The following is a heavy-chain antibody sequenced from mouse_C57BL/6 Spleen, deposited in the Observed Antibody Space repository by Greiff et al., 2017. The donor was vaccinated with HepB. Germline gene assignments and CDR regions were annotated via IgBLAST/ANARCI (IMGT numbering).Heavy chain of an antibody. Sequence: EVKLVESVAELVRPGASVKLSCTASGFNIKNTYMHWVKQRPEQGLEWIGRIDPANGNTKYAPKFQGKATITADTSSNTAYLQLSSLTSEDTAIYYCARIYYYGSSYPLDAMDYWGQGTSVTVSS. J-gene: IGHJ4*01. CDR2: IDPANGNT. V-gene: IGHV14-3*01. CDR3: ARIYYYGSSYPLDAMDY. D-gene: IGHD1-1*01. CDR1: GFNIKNTY.